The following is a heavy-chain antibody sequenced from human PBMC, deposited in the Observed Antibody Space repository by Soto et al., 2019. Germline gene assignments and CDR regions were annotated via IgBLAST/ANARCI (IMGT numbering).Heavy chain of an antibody. CDR1: GYTFSSYG. V-gene: IGHV1-18*01. D-gene: IGHD6-13*01. Sequence: QIRLVHSGGEVMTPGASVKVSCKASGYTFSSYGITWVRQAPGQGLQWLGWINPSSGETNYAQKFQGRVTVTTDTSTTTGYMELRNLTFDDPAVYYCARDWYPRFDPWGQGTLVTVSS. J-gene: IGHJ5*02. CDR3: ARDWYPRFDP. CDR2: INPSSGET.